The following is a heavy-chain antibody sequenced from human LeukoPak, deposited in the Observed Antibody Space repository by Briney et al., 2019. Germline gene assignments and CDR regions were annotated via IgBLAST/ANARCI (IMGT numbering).Heavy chain of an antibody. Sequence: ASVKVSCKASGYTFTDYYMHWVRQAPGQGLEWMGWISPNNGGTSYAQKFQGRVTMTRDTSISTAYMELRSLRSDDTAVYYCARGLGGSGSYFLTFDYWGQGTLVTVSS. CDR2: ISPNNGGT. V-gene: IGHV1-2*02. CDR1: GYTFTDYY. D-gene: IGHD1-26*01. CDR3: ARGLGGSGSYFLTFDY. J-gene: IGHJ4*02.